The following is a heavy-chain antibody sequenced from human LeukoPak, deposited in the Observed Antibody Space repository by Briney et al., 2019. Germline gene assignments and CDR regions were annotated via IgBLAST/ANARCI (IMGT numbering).Heavy chain of an antibody. CDR1: GGPISSYY. D-gene: IGHD5-12*01. CDR3: ARGSRTRGPGLPRAGAFDI. Sequence: SETLSLTCIVSGGPISSYYWSWIRQPPGKGLEWIGEINHSGSTNYNPSLKSRVTISVDTSKNQFSLKLSSVTAADTAVYYCARGSRTRGPGLPRAGAFDIWGQGTMVTVSS. CDR2: INHSGST. J-gene: IGHJ3*02. V-gene: IGHV4-34*01.